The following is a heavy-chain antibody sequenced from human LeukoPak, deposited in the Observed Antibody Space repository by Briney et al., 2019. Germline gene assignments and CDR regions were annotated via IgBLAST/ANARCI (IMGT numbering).Heavy chain of an antibody. J-gene: IGHJ4*02. CDR2: IFWDDDK. CDR3: AHRRAWTDFFDY. CDR1: GFSLDTSGVG. Sequence: SGPTLVNPTQTLTLTCTFSGFSLDTSGVGVDWIRQPPGKALEWLVVIFWDDDKRYNSSLKSRLTITKDTSKRQVVLTMTDMDPVDTATYYCAHRRAWTDFFDYWGQGTLVTVSS. V-gene: IGHV2-5*02. D-gene: IGHD3/OR15-3a*01.